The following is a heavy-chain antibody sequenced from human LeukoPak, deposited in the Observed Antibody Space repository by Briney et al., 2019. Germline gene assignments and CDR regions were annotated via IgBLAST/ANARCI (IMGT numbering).Heavy chain of an antibody. CDR3: AKRGPDIVVVNDAFDI. CDR2: ISGSGGST. J-gene: IGHJ3*02. Sequence: GGSLRLSCAASGFTFSSYAMSWVRQAPGKGLEWVSAISGSGGSTYYADSVKGRFTISRDNSKNTLYLQMNSLRAEDTAVYYCAKRGPDIVVVNDAFDIWGQGTMVTVSS. D-gene: IGHD2-2*01. CDR1: GFTFSSYA. V-gene: IGHV3-23*01.